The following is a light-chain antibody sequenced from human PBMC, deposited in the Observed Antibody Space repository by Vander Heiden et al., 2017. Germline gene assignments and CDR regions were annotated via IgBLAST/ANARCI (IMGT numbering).Light chain of an antibody. J-gene: IGLJ3*02. V-gene: IGLV2-8*01. Sequence: QSALTHPPSASGSPGQSVTISCTGTSSDVGGSDYVSWYQQHPGKAPKLMIYEVRQRPSGVPDRFSGSKSGIMASLTVSGLQAEDEADYYCSSYAGSNNLLFGGGTKLTVL. CDR3: SSYAGSNNLL. CDR2: EVR. CDR1: SSDVGGSDY.